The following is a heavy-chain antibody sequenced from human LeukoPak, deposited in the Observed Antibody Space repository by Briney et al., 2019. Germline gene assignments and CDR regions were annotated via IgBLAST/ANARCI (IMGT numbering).Heavy chain of an antibody. CDR2: INHSGST. CDR1: GGSFSGYY. CDR3: AREPLNHMTTVTSGLRAFDI. J-gene: IGHJ3*02. D-gene: IGHD4-11*01. V-gene: IGHV4-34*01. Sequence: SETLSLASAVYGGSFSGYYWSWSRQPPRKGLEWMCEINHSGSTNYNPSLKSRVTISVDTSKNQFSPKLSSVTAADTAVYYCAREPLNHMTTVTSGLRAFDIWGQGTMVTVSS.